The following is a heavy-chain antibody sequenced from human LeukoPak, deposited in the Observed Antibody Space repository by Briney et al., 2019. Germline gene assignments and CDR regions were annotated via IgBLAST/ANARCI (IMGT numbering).Heavy chain of an antibody. J-gene: IGHJ4*02. D-gene: IGHD6-13*01. Sequence: GGSLRLSCAASGFTFSSYWMHWVRQGPGKGLVWVSRISSDGSTTSYADSVKGRFTISRDNAKNTLYLQMNSLRAEDTAVYYCARRQQQAFNYWGQGTLVTVSS. CDR1: GFTFSSYW. CDR3: ARRQQQAFNY. CDR2: ISSDGSTT. V-gene: IGHV3-74*01.